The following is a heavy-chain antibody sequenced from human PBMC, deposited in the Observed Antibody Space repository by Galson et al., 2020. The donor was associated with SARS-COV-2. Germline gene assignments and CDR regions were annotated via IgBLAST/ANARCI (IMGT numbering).Heavy chain of an antibody. V-gene: IGHV3-48*03. CDR1: GFTFSSFE. CDR2: ISGSDYTI. CDR3: ARGATSSGWYLTDAFDI. D-gene: IGHD6-19*01. J-gene: IGHJ3*02. Sequence: GESLKISCAASGFTFSSFEMNWVRQAPGKGLEWVSYISGSDYTIYYADSVKGRFTISRDNAKNSLYLQMNSLRAEDTAVYYCARGATSSGWYLTDAFDIWGQGTMVTVSS.